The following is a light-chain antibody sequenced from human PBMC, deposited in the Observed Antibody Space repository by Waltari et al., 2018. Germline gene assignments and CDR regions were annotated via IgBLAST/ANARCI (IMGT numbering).Light chain of an antibody. V-gene: IGLV2-8*01. Sequence: QSALTQPPSASGSPGQSVTISCTGTSSDVGCSKSVSWYQQHPGKAPKLMIFEVNTRPSGVPDRFSGSKSGNTASLTVSGLQAEDEADYYCSSFAGSNLVLFGGGTKLTVL. CDR1: SSDVGCSKS. J-gene: IGLJ2*01. CDR2: EVN. CDR3: SSFAGSNLVL.